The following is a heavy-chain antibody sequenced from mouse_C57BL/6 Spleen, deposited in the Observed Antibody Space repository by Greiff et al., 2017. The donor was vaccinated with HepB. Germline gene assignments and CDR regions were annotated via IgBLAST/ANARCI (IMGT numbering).Heavy chain of an antibody. CDR1: GYTFTSYT. J-gene: IGHJ3*01. V-gene: IGHV1-4*01. CDR2: INPSSGYT. Sequence: QVQLQQSGAELARPGASVKMSCKASGYTFTSYTMHWVKQRPGQGLEWIGYINPSSGYTKYNQKFKDKATLTADKSSSTAYMQLSSLTSEDSAVYYCARSGCYDGFAYWGQGTLVTVSA. D-gene: IGHD2-12*01. CDR3: ARSGCYDGFAY.